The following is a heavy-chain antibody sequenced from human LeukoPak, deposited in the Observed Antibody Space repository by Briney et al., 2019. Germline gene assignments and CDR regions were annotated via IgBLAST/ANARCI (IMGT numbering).Heavy chain of an antibody. V-gene: IGHV3-30-3*01. CDR2: ISYDGSNK. D-gene: IGHD2-21*02. CDR1: GFTFSSYA. J-gene: IGHJ4*02. Sequence: PGGSLRLSCAASGFTFSSYAMHWVRQAPGKGLEWVAVISYDGSNKYYADSVKGRFTISRDNSKNTLYLQMNSLRAEDTAVYYCARALDCGGDCYSLGTPFDYWGQGTLVTVSP. CDR3: ARALDCGGDCYSLGTPFDY.